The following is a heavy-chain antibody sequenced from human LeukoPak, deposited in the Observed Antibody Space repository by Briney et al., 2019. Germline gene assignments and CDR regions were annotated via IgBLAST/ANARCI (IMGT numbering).Heavy chain of an antibody. CDR2: IYYSGST. D-gene: IGHD2-15*01. J-gene: IGHJ5*02. V-gene: IGHV4-34*01. Sequence: SETLSLTCAVYGGSFSGYYWSWIRQSPGKGLEWIGSIYYSGSTYYNPSLKSRVTISVDTSKNQFSLKLSSVTAADTAVYYCARRGYSYNWFDPWGQGTLVTVSS. CDR3: ARRGYSYNWFDP. CDR1: GGSFSGYY.